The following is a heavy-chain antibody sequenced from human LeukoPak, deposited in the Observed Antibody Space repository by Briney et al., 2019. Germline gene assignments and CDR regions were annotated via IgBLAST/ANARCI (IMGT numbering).Heavy chain of an antibody. CDR3: ARDPMTTVTPYYFDY. D-gene: IGHD4-11*01. CDR2: ISSSSSYI. CDR1: GFTFSSYS. J-gene: IGHJ4*02. Sequence: GGSLRLSCAAPGFTFSSYSMNWVRQAPGKGLEWVSSISSSSSYIYYAGSVKGRFTISRDNAKNSLYLQMNSLRAEDTAVYYCARDPMTTVTPYYFDYWGQGTLVTVSS. V-gene: IGHV3-21*01.